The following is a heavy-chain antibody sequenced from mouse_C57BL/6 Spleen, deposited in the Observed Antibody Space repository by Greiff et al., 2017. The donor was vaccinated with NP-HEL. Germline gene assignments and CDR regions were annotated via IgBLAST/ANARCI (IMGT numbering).Heavy chain of an antibody. CDR2: IDPSDSYT. CDR3: ARSPYDSYFDY. V-gene: IGHV1-59*01. CDR1: GYTFTSYW. J-gene: IGHJ2*01. Sequence: VQLQQPGAELVRPGTSVKLSCKASGYTFTSYWMHWVKQRPGQGLEWIGVIDPSDSYTNYNQKFKGKATLTVDTSSSTAYMQLSSLTSEDSAVYYCARSPYDSYFDYWGQGTTLTVSS. D-gene: IGHD2-4*01.